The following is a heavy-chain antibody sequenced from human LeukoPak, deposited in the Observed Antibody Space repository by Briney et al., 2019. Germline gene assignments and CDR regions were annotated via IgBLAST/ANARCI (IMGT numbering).Heavy chain of an antibody. CDR2: ISSSSGYI. J-gene: IGHJ6*04. CDR3: AELGITMIGGV. CDR1: GFTFSSYS. V-gene: IGHV3-21*01. Sequence: PGGSLRLSCAASGFTFSSYSMNWVRQAPGKGLEWVSSISSSSGYIYYADSVKGRFTISRDNAENSLYLQMNSLRAEDTAVYYCAELGITMIGGVWGKGTTVTISS. D-gene: IGHD3-10*02.